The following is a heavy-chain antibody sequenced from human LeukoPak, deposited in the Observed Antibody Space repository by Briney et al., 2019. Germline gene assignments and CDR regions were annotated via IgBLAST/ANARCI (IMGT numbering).Heavy chain of an antibody. CDR1: GFTFSSYA. J-gene: IGHJ4*02. V-gene: IGHV3-30-3*01. Sequence: GGSLRLSCAASGFTFSSYAMHWVRQAPGKGLEWVAVISYDGSNKYYADSVKGRFTISRDNSKNTLYLQMNSLRAEDTAVYYCARDRIAGWVGFDYWGQGTLVTVSS. CDR2: ISYDGSNK. CDR3: ARDRIAGWVGFDY. D-gene: IGHD1-26*01.